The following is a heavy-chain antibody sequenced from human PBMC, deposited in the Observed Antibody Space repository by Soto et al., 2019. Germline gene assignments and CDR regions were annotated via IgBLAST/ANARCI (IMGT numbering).Heavy chain of an antibody. J-gene: IGHJ4*02. V-gene: IGHV3-23*01. CDR2: ISGSGGST. CDR1: GFTFSSYA. D-gene: IGHD4-17*01. CDR3: AKSTGQYGDYLYYFDY. Sequence: EVQLLESGGGLVQPGGSLRLSCAASGFTFSSYAMSWVRQAPGKGLEWVSAISGSGGSTYYADSVKGRFTISRDNSKNTLYLQMNSLRAEDTAVYYCAKSTGQYGDYLYYFDYWGQGTLVTVSS.